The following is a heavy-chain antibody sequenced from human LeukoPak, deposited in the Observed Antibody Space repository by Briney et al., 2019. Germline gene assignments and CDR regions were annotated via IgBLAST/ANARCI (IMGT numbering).Heavy chain of an antibody. V-gene: IGHV3-30*18. D-gene: IGHD2-2*01. Sequence: PGRSLRLSCAASGFTFSSYGMHWVRQAPGKGLEWVAVISYDGSNKYYADSVKGRFTISRDNSKNTLYLQMNSLRAEDTAVYYCAKHPSSTPGPDDFDYWGQGNLVTVSS. CDR2: ISYDGSNK. CDR1: GFTFSSYG. J-gene: IGHJ4*02. CDR3: AKHPSSTPGPDDFDY.